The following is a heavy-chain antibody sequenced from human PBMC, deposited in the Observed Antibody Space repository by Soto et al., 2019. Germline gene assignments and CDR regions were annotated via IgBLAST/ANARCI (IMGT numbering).Heavy chain of an antibody. D-gene: IGHD1-26*01. CDR1: GFTFSSYS. V-gene: IGHV3-21*01. Sequence: KPGGSLRLSCAASGFTFSSYSMNWVRQAPGKGLEWVSSISSSSSYIYYADSVKGRFTISRDNAKNSLYLQMNSLRAEDTAVYYCASGSSTSWFDPWGQGTLVTVSS. CDR2: ISSSSSYI. CDR3: ASGSSTSWFDP. J-gene: IGHJ5*02.